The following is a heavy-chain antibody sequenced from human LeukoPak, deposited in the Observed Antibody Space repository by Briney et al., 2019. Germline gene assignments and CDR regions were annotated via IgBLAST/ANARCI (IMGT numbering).Heavy chain of an antibody. CDR2: INSAGDNI. CDR1: GFTFSDYF. Sequence: PGGSLRLSCVASGFTFSDYFMSWIRQAPGKGLEWLSFINSAGDNIYHADSVKGRFTISRDNAKNSLYLQMNSLRAEDTAVYYCARDLEVGFYYGSGSYYYYGMDVWGQGTTVTVSS. J-gene: IGHJ6*02. D-gene: IGHD3-10*01. V-gene: IGHV3-11*04. CDR3: ARDLEVGFYYGSGSYYYYGMDV.